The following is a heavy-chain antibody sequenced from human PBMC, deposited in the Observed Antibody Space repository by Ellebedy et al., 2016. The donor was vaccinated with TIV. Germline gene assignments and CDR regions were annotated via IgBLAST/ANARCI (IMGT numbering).Heavy chain of an antibody. V-gene: IGHV5-10-1*01. Sequence: KVSCKGSGYYFTNSWISWVRQVPGKGLEWMGKIDPRNSYTGYNPSFQGHVTFSAARSITTAFLQWNSLKAADTATYYCAKHDFSSSWFWGQGTLVTVSS. CDR3: AKHDFSSSWF. CDR2: IDPRNSYT. D-gene: IGHD2-2*01. CDR1: GYYFTNSW. J-gene: IGHJ4*02.